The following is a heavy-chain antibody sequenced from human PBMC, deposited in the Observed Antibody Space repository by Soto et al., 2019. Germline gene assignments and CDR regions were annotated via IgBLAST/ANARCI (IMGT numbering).Heavy chain of an antibody. CDR2: LFYTGST. D-gene: IGHD6-13*01. J-gene: IGHJ4*02. CDR1: GVTINNNY. V-gene: IGHV4-59*13. CDR3: ARATLAAPKPHFDY. Sequence: ASETLSLTCTVSGVTINNNYCTWIRQPPGKGLQWIGYLFYTGSTNYNPSLKSRGTMSADRSANQFSLTLSSVTPADTAVYYCARATLAAPKPHFDYWGQGTLVTVSS.